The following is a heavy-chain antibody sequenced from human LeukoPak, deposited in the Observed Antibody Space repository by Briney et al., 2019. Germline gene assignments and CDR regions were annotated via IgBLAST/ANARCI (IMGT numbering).Heavy chain of an antibody. V-gene: IGHV4-4*07. CDR1: GGSISSYY. CDR3: ARAQELLRGYYFDY. J-gene: IGHJ4*02. D-gene: IGHD1-26*01. CDR2: IYTSGST. Sequence: SETLSLTCTVSGGSISSYYWSWIRQPAGKGVEWIGRIYTSGSTNYNPSLKSRVTMSVDTSKNQFSLKLSSVTAADTAVYYCARAQELLRGYYFDYWGQGTLVTVSS.